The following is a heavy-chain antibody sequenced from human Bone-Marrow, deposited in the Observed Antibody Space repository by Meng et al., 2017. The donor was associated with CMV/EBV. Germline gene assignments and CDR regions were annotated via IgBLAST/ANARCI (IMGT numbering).Heavy chain of an antibody. CDR2: IIPIFGTA. D-gene: IGHD4-11*01. Sequence: SVKVSCKASGGTFSSYAISWVRQAPGQGLEWMGGIIPIFGTANYAQKFQGRVTITTDESTRTAYMELSSLRSEDTAVYYCASRLDSNYFYGMDVWGQGTTVTVSS. CDR1: GGTFSSYA. V-gene: IGHV1-69*05. J-gene: IGHJ6*02. CDR3: ASRLDSNYFYGMDV.